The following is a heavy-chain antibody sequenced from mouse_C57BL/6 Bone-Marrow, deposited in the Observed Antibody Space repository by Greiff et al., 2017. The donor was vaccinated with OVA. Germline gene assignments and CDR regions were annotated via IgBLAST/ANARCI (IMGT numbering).Heavy chain of an antibody. CDR3: ARRGVYYYGSSPYWYFDV. V-gene: IGHV1-58*01. CDR2: IYIGNGYT. D-gene: IGHD1-1*01. Sequence: EVQGVESGAELVRPGSSVKMSCKTSGYTFTSYGINWVKQRPGQGLEWIGYIYIGNGYTEYNEKFKGKATLTSDTSSSTAYMQLSSLTSEDSAIYFCARRGVYYYGSSPYWYFDVWGTGTTVTVSS. J-gene: IGHJ1*03. CDR1: GYTFTSYG.